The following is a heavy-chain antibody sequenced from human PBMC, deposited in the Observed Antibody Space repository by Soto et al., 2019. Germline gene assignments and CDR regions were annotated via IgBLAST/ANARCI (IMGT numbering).Heavy chain of an antibody. CDR2: ISGFNAYT. D-gene: IGHD7-27*01. CDR1: GYTFTSYA. Sequence: ASVKVSCKASGYTFTSYAMHWVRQAPGQRLEWMGWISGFNAYTDLAQGLQGRVTMTTDTSTNTAYMELRSLKSDDTAVYYCAKSGDGNWFETWGQGTPVNVSS. J-gene: IGHJ5*02. V-gene: IGHV1-18*01. CDR3: AKSGDGNWFET.